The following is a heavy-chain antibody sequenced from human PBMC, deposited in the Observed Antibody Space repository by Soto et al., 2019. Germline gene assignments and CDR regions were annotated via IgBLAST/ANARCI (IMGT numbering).Heavy chain of an antibody. CDR1: GGSISSYY. CDR3: ARYRPPGYCSGGSCYSSFDY. CDR2: IYYSGST. Sequence: ETLSLTCTVSGGSISSYYWSWIRQPPGKGLEWIGYIYYSGSTNYNPSLKSRVTISVDTSKNQFSLKLSSVTAADTAVYYCARYRPPGYCSGGSCYSSFDYWGQGTLVTVSS. V-gene: IGHV4-59*01. D-gene: IGHD2-15*01. J-gene: IGHJ4*02.